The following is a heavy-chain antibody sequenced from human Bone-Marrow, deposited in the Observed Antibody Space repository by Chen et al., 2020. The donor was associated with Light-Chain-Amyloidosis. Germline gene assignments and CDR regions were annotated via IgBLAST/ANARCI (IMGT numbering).Heavy chain of an antibody. Sequence: EVQLEQSGPEVKKPGEYLKISCKGSGYTFPNYWIGWVRQMPGKGLEWMGVIYPDDSDARYSPSFEGQVTISADKSITTAYLQWRRLKASDTAMYYCARRRDGYNFDYWGQGTLVTVSS. D-gene: IGHD5-12*01. CDR2: IYPDDSDA. CDR1: GYTFPNYW. V-gene: IGHV5-51*01. J-gene: IGHJ4*02. CDR3: ARRRDGYNFDY.